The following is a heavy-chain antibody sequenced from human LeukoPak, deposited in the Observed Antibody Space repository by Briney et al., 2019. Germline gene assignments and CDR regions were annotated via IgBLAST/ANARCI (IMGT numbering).Heavy chain of an antibody. J-gene: IGHJ6*03. CDR3: AKRGQAGQRLANYYYYYYMDV. Sequence: GGSLRLSCATSGFTFSNYAMGWVRQAPGKGLEWVSAISGSGGSTYYADSVKGRFTISRDNSKNTLYLQMNSLRAEDTAVYYCAKRGQAGQRLANYYYYYYMDVWGKGTTVTVSS. D-gene: IGHD6-25*01. CDR1: GFTFSNYA. V-gene: IGHV3-23*01. CDR2: ISGSGGST.